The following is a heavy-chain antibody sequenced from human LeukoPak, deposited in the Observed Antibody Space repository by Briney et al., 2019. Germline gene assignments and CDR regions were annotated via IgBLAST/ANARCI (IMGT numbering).Heavy chain of an antibody. D-gene: IGHD3-22*01. CDR3: AKVGKYYYDSSGYYYHWYFDL. CDR2: ISSNGGST. Sequence: PGGSLRLSCAASGFTFSSYAMHWVRQAPGKGLEYVSAISSNGGSTYYANSVKGRFTISRDNSKNTLYLQMNSLRAEDTAVYYCAKVGKYYYDSSGYYYHWYFDLWGRGTLVTVSS. V-gene: IGHV3-64*01. J-gene: IGHJ2*01. CDR1: GFTFSSYA.